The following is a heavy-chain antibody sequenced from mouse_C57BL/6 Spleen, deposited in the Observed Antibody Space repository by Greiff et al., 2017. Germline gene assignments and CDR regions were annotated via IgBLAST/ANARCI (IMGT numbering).Heavy chain of an antibody. CDR3: LRESYYGSSWYVDV. J-gene: IGHJ1*03. V-gene: IGHV10-3*01. D-gene: IGHD1-1*01. Sequence: EVMLVESGGGLVQPKGSLKLSCAASGFTFNTYAMHWVRQAPGKGLEWVARIRSKSSNYATYYADSVKDRFTISRDDSQSMLYLQMNNLKTEDTAIYYCLRESYYGSSWYVDVWGTGTTVTVSS. CDR1: GFTFNTYA. CDR2: IRSKSSNYAT.